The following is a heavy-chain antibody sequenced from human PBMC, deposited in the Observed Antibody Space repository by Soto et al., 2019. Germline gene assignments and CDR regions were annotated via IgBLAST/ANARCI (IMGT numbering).Heavy chain of an antibody. Sequence: PGGSLRLSCAASGFTVSSNYMSWVRQAPGKGLEWVSYISSSSSYTNYADSVKGRFTISRDHAKNSLYLQMNSLRAEDTAVYYCARDSLLAAAGTLGSFYYYGMDVWGQGTTVTVSS. CDR1: GFTVSSNY. V-gene: IGHV3-11*05. J-gene: IGHJ6*02. CDR2: ISSSSSYT. CDR3: ARDSLLAAAGTLGSFYYYGMDV. D-gene: IGHD6-13*01.